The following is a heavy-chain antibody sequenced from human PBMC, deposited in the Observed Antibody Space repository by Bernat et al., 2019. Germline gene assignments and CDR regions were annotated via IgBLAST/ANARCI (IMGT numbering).Heavy chain of an antibody. J-gene: IGHJ3*02. D-gene: IGHD3-3*01. CDR1: GYTFTSYG. Sequence: QVQLVQSGAEVKKPGASVKVSCKASGYTFTSYGISWVRQAPGQGLEWMGWISAYNGNTNYAQKLQGRVTMTTDTSTSTAYMELRSLRSDDTAVYYCAREKVVTIFGVPKKRHRRGDAFDIWGQGTMVTVSS. V-gene: IGHV1-18*01. CDR3: AREKVVTIFGVPKKRHRRGDAFDI. CDR2: ISAYNGNT.